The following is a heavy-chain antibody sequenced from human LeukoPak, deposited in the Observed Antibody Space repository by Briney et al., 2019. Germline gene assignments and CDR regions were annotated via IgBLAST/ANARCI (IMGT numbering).Heavy chain of an antibody. Sequence: SETLSLTCTVSGGSISSSSYYWGWIRQPPGKGLEWIGSIYYSGSTYYNPSLKSRVTISVDTSKNQFSLKLSSVTAADTAVYYCARDRIAAAGTGGWQLVSELDYWGQGTLVTVSS. CDR1: GGSISSSSYY. D-gene: IGHD6-13*01. J-gene: IGHJ4*02. V-gene: IGHV4-39*07. CDR3: ARDRIAAAGTGGWQLVSELDY. CDR2: IYYSGST.